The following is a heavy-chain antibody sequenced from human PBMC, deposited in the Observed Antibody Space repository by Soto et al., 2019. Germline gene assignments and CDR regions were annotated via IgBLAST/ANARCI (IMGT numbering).Heavy chain of an antibody. CDR2: IYYSGST. CDR3: SREMATIAYYYYGMDV. CDR1: GDSISSGDYY. J-gene: IGHJ6*02. Sequence: PSETLSLTCTASGDSISSGDYYWGWIRQPPGKGLEWIGYIYYSGSTYYNPSLKSRVTISVDTSKNQFSLKLSSVTAADTAVYYCSREMATIAYYYYGMDVWGQGTTVTSP. V-gene: IGHV4-30-4*01. D-gene: IGHD5-12*01.